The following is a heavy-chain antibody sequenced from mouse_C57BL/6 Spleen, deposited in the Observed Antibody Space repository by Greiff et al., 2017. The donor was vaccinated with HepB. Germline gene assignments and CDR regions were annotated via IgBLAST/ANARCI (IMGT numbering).Heavy chain of an antibody. CDR1: GYTFTSCW. V-gene: IGHV1-55*01. CDR3: ARAYYSNYVNFDV. Sequence: QVQLQQPGAELVKPGASVKMSCKASGYTFTSCWITWVKQRPGQGLEWIGDIYPGSGSTNYNEKFKSKATLTVDTSSSTAYMQLSSLTSEDSAVYYCARAYYSNYVNFDVWGTGTTVTVSS. D-gene: IGHD2-5*01. CDR2: IYPGSGST. J-gene: IGHJ1*03.